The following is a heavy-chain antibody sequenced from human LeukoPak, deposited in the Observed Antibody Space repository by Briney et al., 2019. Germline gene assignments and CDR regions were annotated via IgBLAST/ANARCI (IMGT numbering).Heavy chain of an antibody. Sequence: GASVKVSCKASGYTFTNYAFSWVRQAPGQGLEWMGWISAYNGNTNYAQKLQGRVTTTTDTSTSTVYMELRSLRSDDTAVYYCARDVGEGFCSGGSCSDYWGQGTLVTVSS. D-gene: IGHD2-15*01. CDR2: ISAYNGNT. J-gene: IGHJ4*02. CDR3: ARDVGEGFCSGGSCSDY. V-gene: IGHV1-18*01. CDR1: GYTFTNYA.